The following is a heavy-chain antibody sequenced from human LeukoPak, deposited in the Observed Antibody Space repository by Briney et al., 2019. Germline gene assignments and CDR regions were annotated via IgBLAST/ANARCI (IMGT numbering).Heavy chain of an antibody. CDR2: ISSSSSYI. J-gene: IGHJ6*02. V-gene: IGHV3-21*01. CDR1: GFTFSSYS. D-gene: IGHD4-17*01. Sequence: PGGSLRLSCAASGFTFSSYSMNWVRQAPGKGLEWVSSISSSSSYIYYADSVKGRFTISRDNAKNSLYLQMNSLRAEDTAVYYCARGIYGDTGPDYYYGMDVWGQGTTVTVSS. CDR3: ARGIYGDTGPDYYYGMDV.